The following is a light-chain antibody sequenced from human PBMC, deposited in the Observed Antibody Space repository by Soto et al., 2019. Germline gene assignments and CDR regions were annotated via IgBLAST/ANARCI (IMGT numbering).Light chain of an antibody. J-gene: IGKJ5*01. CDR2: DAS. V-gene: IGKV1-16*02. CDR3: QQYSTYPIT. Sequence: DIQMTQSPSSLSASVGDRVTITCRASQGISNYLAWSQQKPGKAPKSLIYDASSLRSGVPSKFSGSGFGTEFTLTISRLQPEDFATYYCQQYSTYPITFGQGTRLEIK. CDR1: QGISNY.